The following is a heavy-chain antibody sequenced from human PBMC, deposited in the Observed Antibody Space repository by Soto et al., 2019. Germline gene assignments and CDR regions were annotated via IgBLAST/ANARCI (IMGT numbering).Heavy chain of an antibody. D-gene: IGHD2-2*02. J-gene: IGHJ6*02. V-gene: IGHV1-2*02. CDR3: ARDPLYCSSTSCYSYGMDV. Sequence: ASVKVSCKASGYTFTGYDMHWVLQAPGQGLEWMGWINPNSGGTNYAQKFQGRVTMTRDTSISTAYMELSRLRSDDTAVYYCARDPLYCSSTSCYSYGMDVWGQGTTVTVSS. CDR2: INPNSGGT. CDR1: GYTFTGYD.